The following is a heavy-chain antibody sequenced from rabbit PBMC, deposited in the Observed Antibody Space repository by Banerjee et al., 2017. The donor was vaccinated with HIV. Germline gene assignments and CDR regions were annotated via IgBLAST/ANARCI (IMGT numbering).Heavy chain of an antibody. D-gene: IGHD2-1*01. CDR3: ARYSFFVGSDYFDWLDL. J-gene: IGHJ5*01. CDR2: IYTSTGST. CDR1: GIDFSSYYY. V-gene: IGHV1S43*01. Sequence: QQQLEESGGGLVKPGGTLTLTCKASGIDFSSYYYMCWVRQAPGKGLELIACIYTSTGSTWYASWVNGRFTISRSTSLNTVTLQMTSLTGADTATYFCARYSFFVGSDYFDWLDLWGQGTLVTVS.